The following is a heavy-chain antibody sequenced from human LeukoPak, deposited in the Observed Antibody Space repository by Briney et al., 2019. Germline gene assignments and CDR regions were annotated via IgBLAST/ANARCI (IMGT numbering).Heavy chain of an antibody. CDR3: TTGDLRGVWGSYIDY. CDR2: ISGSGGST. D-gene: IGHD3-16*01. CDR1: GFTFSSYA. J-gene: IGHJ4*02. Sequence: QPGGSLRLSCAASGFTFSSYAMSWVRQAPGKGLEWVSAISGSGGSTYYADSVKGRFIISRDNSKNTLYLQMNSLKTEDTAVYYCTTGDLRGVWGSYIDYWGQGTLVTVSS. V-gene: IGHV3-23*01.